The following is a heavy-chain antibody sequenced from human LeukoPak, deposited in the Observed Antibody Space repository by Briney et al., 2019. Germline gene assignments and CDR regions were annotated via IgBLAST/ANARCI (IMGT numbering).Heavy chain of an antibody. D-gene: IGHD6-13*01. Sequence: GGSLRLSCAASGITFSDAWMSWVRQAPGEGLEWVGRSKSQTDGGTTDYAASVKDRFTISRDDSKNTLYLQMNSLKSEDTGFYYCTTAGRGKAGSRFDPWGQGTLVTVSS. CDR1: GITFSDAW. V-gene: IGHV3-15*01. J-gene: IGHJ5*02. CDR3: TTAGRGKAGSRFDP. CDR2: SKSQTDGGTT.